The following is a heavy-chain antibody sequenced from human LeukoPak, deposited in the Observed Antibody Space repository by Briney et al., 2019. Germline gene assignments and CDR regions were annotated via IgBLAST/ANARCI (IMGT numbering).Heavy chain of an antibody. CDR3: ARGSRPRYYYDSSGYYTFDY. CDR1: GGSISSYY. J-gene: IGHJ4*02. Sequence: TSETLSLTCTVSGGSISSYYWSWIRQPAGKGLEWIGRIYTSGSTNYNPSLKSRVTMSVDTSKNQFSLKLSSVTAADTAVYYCARGSRPRYYYDSSGYYTFDYWGQGTLVTVSS. V-gene: IGHV4-4*07. D-gene: IGHD3-22*01. CDR2: IYTSGST.